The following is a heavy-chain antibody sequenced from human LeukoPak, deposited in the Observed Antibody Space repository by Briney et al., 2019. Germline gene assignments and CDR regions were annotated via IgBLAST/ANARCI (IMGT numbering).Heavy chain of an antibody. CDR1: GGTLSSYA. D-gene: IGHD3-22*01. Sequence: GASVKVSCKASGGTLSSYAISWVRQAPGQGLEWMGRIIPIFGIANYAQKFQGRVTITADKSTSTAYMELSSLRSEDTAVYYCARDHFPHVYYYDSSGYLAGMDVWGQGTTVTVSS. V-gene: IGHV1-69*04. CDR2: IIPIFGIA. J-gene: IGHJ6*02. CDR3: ARDHFPHVYYYDSSGYLAGMDV.